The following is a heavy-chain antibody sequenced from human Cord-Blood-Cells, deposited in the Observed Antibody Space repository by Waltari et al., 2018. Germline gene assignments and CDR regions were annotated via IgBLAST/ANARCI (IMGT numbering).Heavy chain of an antibody. V-gene: IGHV3-9*01. Sequence: EVQLVESGGGLVQPGRSLRLSCAASGFTFDDYAMHWVRQAPGKGLEWVPGISWNSGSIGYADSVKGRFTISRDNAKNSLYLQMNSLRAEDTALYYCAKDIKVRGYDSVDYWGQGTLVTVSS. J-gene: IGHJ4*02. CDR1: GFTFDDYA. CDR2: ISWNSGSI. D-gene: IGHD5-12*01. CDR3: AKDIKVRGYDSVDY.